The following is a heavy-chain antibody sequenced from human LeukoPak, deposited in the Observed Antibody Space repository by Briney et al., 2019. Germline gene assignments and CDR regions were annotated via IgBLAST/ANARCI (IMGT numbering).Heavy chain of an antibody. V-gene: IGHV3-66*01. D-gene: IGHD2-21*02. CDR1: GFTVSSNY. Sequence: PGGSLRLSCAASGFTVSSNYMSWVRQAPGKGLEWVSVIYSGGSTYYADSVKGRFTISRDNSKNTLYLQMSSLRAEDTAVYYCGGVSDQEFDYWGQGTLVTVSS. CDR2: IYSGGST. CDR3: GGVSDQEFDY. J-gene: IGHJ4*02.